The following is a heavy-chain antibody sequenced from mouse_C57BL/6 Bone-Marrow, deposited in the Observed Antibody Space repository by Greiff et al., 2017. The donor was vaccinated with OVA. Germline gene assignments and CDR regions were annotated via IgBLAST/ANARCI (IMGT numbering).Heavy chain of an antibody. CDR1: GYTFTDHT. J-gene: IGHJ4*01. Sequence: QVQLQQSDAELVKPGASVKVSCKVSGYTFTDHTIHWMKQRPEQGLEWIGYIYPRDGSTKYNEKFKGKATLTADKSSSTAYMQLNSLTSEDSAVYFCARWAYFYCSSYVRGYYAMDYWGQGTSVTVSS. CDR2: IYPRDGST. D-gene: IGHD1-1*01. V-gene: IGHV1-78*01. CDR3: ARWAYFYCSSYVRGYYAMDY.